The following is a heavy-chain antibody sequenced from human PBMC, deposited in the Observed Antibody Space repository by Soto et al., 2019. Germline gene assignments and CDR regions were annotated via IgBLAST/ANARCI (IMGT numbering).Heavy chain of an antibody. Sequence: PSETLSLTCTVSGGSISSYYWSWIRQPPGKGLEWIGYIYYSGSTNYNPSLKSRVTISVDTSKNQFSLKLSSVTAADTAVYYCARVNSWYGRYFDYWGQGTLVTVSS. V-gene: IGHV4-59*01. CDR3: ARVNSWYGRYFDY. CDR2: IYYSGST. CDR1: GGSISSYY. D-gene: IGHD6-13*01. J-gene: IGHJ4*02.